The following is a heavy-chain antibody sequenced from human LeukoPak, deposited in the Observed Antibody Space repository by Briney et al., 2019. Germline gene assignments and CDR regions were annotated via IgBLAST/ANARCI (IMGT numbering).Heavy chain of an antibody. V-gene: IGHV3-23*01. CDR2: ISGSGGST. CDR3: ARDRGSWYSLAFDI. D-gene: IGHD6-13*01. CDR1: GFTFSSYG. J-gene: IGHJ3*02. Sequence: QPGGTLRLSCAASGFTFSSYGMSWVRQAPGKGLEWVSAISGSGGSTYYADSVKGRFTISRDNSKNTLYLQMNSLRAEDTAVYYCARDRGSWYSLAFDIWGQGTMVTVSS.